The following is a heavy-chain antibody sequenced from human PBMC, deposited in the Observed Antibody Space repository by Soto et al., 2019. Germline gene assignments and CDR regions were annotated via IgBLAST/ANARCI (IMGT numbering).Heavy chain of an antibody. V-gene: IGHV4-31*03. CDR2: IYYSGST. CDR1: GGSISSGDYY. J-gene: IGHJ5*02. D-gene: IGHD3-3*01. CDR3: ASWWSGSRQSCVP. Sequence: QVQLQESGPGLVKPSQTLSLTCTVSGGSISSGDYYWSWIRQHPGKGLEWIGYIYYSGSTYYNPSLYCRVTIPEDTSMDQFSLKRSSVTAADTSVQCCASWWSGSRQSCVPWGQGTLVTVCS.